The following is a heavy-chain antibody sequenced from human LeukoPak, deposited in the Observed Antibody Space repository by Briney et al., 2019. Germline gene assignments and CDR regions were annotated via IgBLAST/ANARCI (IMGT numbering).Heavy chain of an antibody. D-gene: IGHD3-22*01. CDR2: IYTSGST. CDR1: GGSVSSNY. CDR3: ARDRYCHDRSVFYYKTSAAFDI. J-gene: IGHJ3*02. V-gene: IGHV4-4*07. Sequence: PSETLSLTCTVSGGSVSSNYWSWVRQPAGKGLEWIGRIYTSGSTNYNPSLKSRVTMSVDTSKNQFTLKLSFVTAADTAVYYCARDRYCHDRSVFYYKTSAAFDIWGQGTMVTVSS.